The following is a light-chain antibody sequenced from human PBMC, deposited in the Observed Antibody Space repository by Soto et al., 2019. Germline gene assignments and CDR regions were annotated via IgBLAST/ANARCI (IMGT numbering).Light chain of an antibody. CDR2: DAS. V-gene: IGKV3-11*01. J-gene: IGKJ3*01. CDR3: QQRSNWPRT. CDR1: QSVSSY. Sequence: EIVLTQSPATLSLSPGERATLSCRASQSVSSYLAWYQQKPGQAPRLLIYDASNRATGIPARFSGSGSGTDFTLTISSVETEDFAVYYCQQRSNWPRTFGPGTKLDIK.